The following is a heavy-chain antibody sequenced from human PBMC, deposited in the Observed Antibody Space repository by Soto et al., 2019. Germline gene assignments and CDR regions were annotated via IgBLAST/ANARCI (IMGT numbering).Heavy chain of an antibody. CDR1: RYTFTDYD. V-gene: IGHV1-8*01. Sequence: QVQLVQSGAEVKTPGASVKVSCKASRYTFTDYDINWVRQAPGQGLEWVGRMNPSSGKTDYAQNFQARVTMTRDTSISTAYLELSNLGYEDTAVFYCSTWGRDGWYTGFFWGQGTLVTVAS. D-gene: IGHD6-19*01. J-gene: IGHJ4*02. CDR2: MNPSSGKT. CDR3: STWGRDGWYTGFF.